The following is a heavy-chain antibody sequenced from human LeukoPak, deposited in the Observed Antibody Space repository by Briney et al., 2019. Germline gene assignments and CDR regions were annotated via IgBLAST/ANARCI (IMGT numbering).Heavy chain of an antibody. CDR1: GFILSNYG. CDR2: VWYDESNK. V-gene: IGHV3-33*01. CDR3: AREWGYGDPFGFFDY. D-gene: IGHD4-17*01. J-gene: IGHJ4*02. Sequence: PGRSLRLSCAASGFILSNYGMHWVRQAPGKGLEWVAVVWYDESNKYYTDSVKGRFTISRDNSKNTLYLQMNSLRAEDTAVYYCAREWGYGDPFGFFDYWGQGTLVTVSS.